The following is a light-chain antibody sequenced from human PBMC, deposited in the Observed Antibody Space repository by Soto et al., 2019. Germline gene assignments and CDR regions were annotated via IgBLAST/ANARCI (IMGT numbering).Light chain of an antibody. CDR2: GNS. CDR1: SSNIGAGYD. Sequence: QSVLTQPPSVSGAPGQRVTISCTESSSNIGAGYDVHWYQQLPGTAPKLLIYGNSNRPSGVPDRFSGSKSGTSASLAITGLQAEDEADYYCQSYDSSLSGSVFGGGTKLT. V-gene: IGLV1-40*01. CDR3: QSYDSSLSGSV. J-gene: IGLJ2*01.